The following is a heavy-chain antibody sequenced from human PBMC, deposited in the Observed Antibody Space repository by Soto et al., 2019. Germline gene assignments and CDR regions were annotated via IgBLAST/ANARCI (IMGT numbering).Heavy chain of an antibody. D-gene: IGHD3-22*01. J-gene: IGHJ6*02. Sequence: PGESLKISCKGSGYSFTSYWIGWVRQMPGKGLEWMGIIYPGDSDTRYSPSFQGQVTISADKSISTAYLQWSSLKASDTAMYYCARHLVVVAPTADYYYYGMDVWGQGTTVTVS. V-gene: IGHV5-51*01. CDR3: ARHLVVVAPTADYYYYGMDV. CDR2: IYPGDSDT. CDR1: GYSFTSYW.